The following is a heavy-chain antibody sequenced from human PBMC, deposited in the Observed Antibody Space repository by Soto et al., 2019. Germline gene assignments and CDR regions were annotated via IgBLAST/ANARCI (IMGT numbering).Heavy chain of an antibody. Sequence: PGGSLRLSCAASGFTFSSYAMSWVRQAPGRGLEWVSAISGSGGRTYYADSVKGRFTISRDNSKNALYLQMNSLRAEDTAVYYCAKATAVRENDYYFYYYMGVWGIGTTVTVSS. CDR1: GFTFSSYA. D-gene: IGHD3-10*01. J-gene: IGHJ6*03. CDR3: AKATAVRENDYYFYYYMGV. V-gene: IGHV3-23*01. CDR2: ISGSGGRT.